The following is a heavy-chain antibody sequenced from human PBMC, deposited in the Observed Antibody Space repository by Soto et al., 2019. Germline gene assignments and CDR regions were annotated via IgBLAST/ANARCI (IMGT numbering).Heavy chain of an antibody. Sequence: SVKVSCKASGGTFSSYAISWVRQAPGQGLEWMGRIIPFIGTANYAQKFQGRVTMTTDTSTSTAYMELRSLRSDDTAVYYCARYIVVVPAAHPNYYYYYGMDVWGQGTTVTVSS. J-gene: IGHJ6*02. CDR3: ARYIVVVPAAHPNYYYYYGMDV. V-gene: IGHV1-69*04. CDR1: GGTFSSYA. CDR2: IIPFIGTA. D-gene: IGHD2-2*01.